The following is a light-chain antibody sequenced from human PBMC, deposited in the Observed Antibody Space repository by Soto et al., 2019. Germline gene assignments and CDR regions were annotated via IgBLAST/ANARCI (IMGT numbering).Light chain of an antibody. CDR1: SSNIGAGYD. CDR3: QSYESSLSGWI. J-gene: IGLJ2*01. Sequence: QCVLTQPPSMSGAPGQGVTISCTGSSSNIGAGYDVHWYQQVPGTAPKLLIYGNTNRPSGVPDRFSASKSGTSASLAISGLQAEDEADYYCQSYESSLSGWIFGGGTKLTVL. V-gene: IGLV1-40*01. CDR2: GNT.